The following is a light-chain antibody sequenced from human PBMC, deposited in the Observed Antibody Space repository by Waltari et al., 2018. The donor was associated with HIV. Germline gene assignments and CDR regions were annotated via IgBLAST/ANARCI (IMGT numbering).Light chain of an antibody. CDR2: EVK. V-gene: IGLV2-8*01. J-gene: IGLJ3*02. CDR1: GTAIGGLDY. CDR3: TSYAGRSNGWV. Sequence: SALAQPPSASVSPGQAVTILCTRTGTAIGGLDYVSWYQQYPGKAPKLIIYEVKKRPSGVPDRFSGSKSGNAASLTVSGLQAEDEADYFCTSYAGRSNGWVFGGGTKLTVL.